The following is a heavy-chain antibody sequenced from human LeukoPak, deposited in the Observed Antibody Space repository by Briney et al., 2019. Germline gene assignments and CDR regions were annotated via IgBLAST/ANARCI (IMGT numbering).Heavy chain of an antibody. CDR1: GYTFTSYD. CDR2: MNPNSGNT. V-gene: IGHV1-8*01. CDR3: ARGLRVAAASLYYFDY. Sequence: GASVKVSCKASGYTFTSYDINWVRQATGQGLEWMGWMNPNSGNTGYAQKFQGRVTMTRNTSISTAYMELSSLRSEDTAVYYCARGLRVAAASLYYFDYWGQGTLVTVSS. D-gene: IGHD6-13*01. J-gene: IGHJ4*02.